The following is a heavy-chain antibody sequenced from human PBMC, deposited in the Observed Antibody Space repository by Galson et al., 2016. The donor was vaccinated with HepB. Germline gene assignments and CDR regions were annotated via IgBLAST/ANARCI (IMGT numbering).Heavy chain of an antibody. CDR1: HGSISSNSYY. Sequence: SETLSLTCTVSHGSISSNSYYWDWIRQPPGKGLEWLGSVYSTGSTYYNPSLNSRLTISLDPSKSHFSLRLRSVTAADTAVYYCARGLLVDYYYSCMDVWGPGTTVTVSS. CDR3: ARGLLVDYYYSCMDV. CDR2: VYSTGST. V-gene: IGHV4-39*07. D-gene: IGHD2-15*01. J-gene: IGHJ6*02.